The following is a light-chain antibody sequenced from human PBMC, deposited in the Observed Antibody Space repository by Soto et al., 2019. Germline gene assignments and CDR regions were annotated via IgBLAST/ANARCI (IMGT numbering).Light chain of an antibody. Sequence: QPVLTQPPSASGTPGQRVTISCSGSGSSIGSNTVNWYQQLPGTAPKLLIYSDDQRPSGVPDRFSGSKSGASASLAISGLQSEDEADYSCAAWDDTLNGLVFGGGTKLTVL. CDR1: GSSIGSNT. CDR3: AAWDDTLNGLV. CDR2: SDD. J-gene: IGLJ2*01. V-gene: IGLV1-44*01.